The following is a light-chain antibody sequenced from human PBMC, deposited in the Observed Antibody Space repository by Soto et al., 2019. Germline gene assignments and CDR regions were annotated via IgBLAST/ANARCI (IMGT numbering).Light chain of an antibody. J-gene: IGKJ1*01. V-gene: IGKV3-15*01. CDR3: QQYNNWPPDRT. CDR1: QSVGSN. CDR2: GAS. Sequence: ELVMTQSPATLYVSPGERATLSCRASQSVGSNLAWYQQNPGQAPRLLISGASTRATGIPARFSGSGSGTEFTLTISSLQSEDFAIYFCQQYNNWPPDRTFGQGTKVEIK.